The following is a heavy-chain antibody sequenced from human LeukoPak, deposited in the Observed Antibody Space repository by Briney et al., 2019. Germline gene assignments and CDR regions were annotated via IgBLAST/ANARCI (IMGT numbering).Heavy chain of an antibody. Sequence: ASVKVSRKASGYTFTSYGLHWVRQAPGQRLEWMGWINPDNGDTKYSEKLQGRVTITRDTSASTAYMELSSLRSADTAIYYCARVGGSGSLRWFDPWGQGTLVTVSS. CDR3: ARVGGSGSLRWFDP. D-gene: IGHD3-10*01. J-gene: IGHJ5*02. CDR2: INPDNGDT. CDR1: GYTFTSYG. V-gene: IGHV1-3*01.